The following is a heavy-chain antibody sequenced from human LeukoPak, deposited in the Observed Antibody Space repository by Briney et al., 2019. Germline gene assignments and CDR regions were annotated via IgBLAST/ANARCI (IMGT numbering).Heavy chain of an antibody. CDR3: ARGISWVYYYYYYMDV. CDR2: IYYSGST. Sequence: PSETLSLTCTVSGGSISSSSYYWGWIRQPPGKGLEWIGSIYYSGSTNYNPSLKSRVTISVDTSKNQFSLKLSSVTAADTAVYYCARGISWVYYYYYYMDVWGKGTTVTVSS. J-gene: IGHJ6*03. V-gene: IGHV4-39*07. CDR1: GGSISSSSYY.